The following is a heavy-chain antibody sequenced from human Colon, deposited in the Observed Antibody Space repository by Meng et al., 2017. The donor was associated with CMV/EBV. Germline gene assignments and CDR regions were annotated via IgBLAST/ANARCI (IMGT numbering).Heavy chain of an antibody. J-gene: IGHJ4*02. V-gene: IGHV3-23*01. Sequence: GGSLRLSCAASGFTFSSYAMSWVRQAPGKGLEWVSAITDSGGDTYHADSVKGRFTISRDNSKNTLSLQMNSLRAEDTAVYYCAKGSASSRPYYFDFRGQGTLVTVSS. D-gene: IGHD1-26*01. CDR2: ITDSGGDT. CDR3: AKGSASSRPYYFDF. CDR1: GFTFSSYA.